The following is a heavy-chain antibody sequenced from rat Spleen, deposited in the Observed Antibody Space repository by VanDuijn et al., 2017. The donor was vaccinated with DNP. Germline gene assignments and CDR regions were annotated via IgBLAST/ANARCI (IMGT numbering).Heavy chain of an antibody. CDR1: GFTFNTYY. Sequence: EVQLVESGGGLVQPGRSLKLSCAASGFTFNTYYMAWVRQAPKKGLEWVATISTTGSRTYYPDSVKGRFTISRDNAKSSLYLQMNSLRSEDTATYYCAIYYYSGDNWFGYWGQGTLVTVSS. CDR2: ISTTGSRT. D-gene: IGHD1-1*01. CDR3: AIYYYSGDNWFGY. V-gene: IGHV5-25*01. J-gene: IGHJ3*01.